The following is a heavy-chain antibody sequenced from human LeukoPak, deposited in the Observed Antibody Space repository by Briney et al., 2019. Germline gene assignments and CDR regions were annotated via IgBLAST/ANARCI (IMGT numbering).Heavy chain of an antibody. CDR2: ISAYNGNT. D-gene: IGHD3-3*01. V-gene: IGHV1-18*01. CDR3: ARAGPLEWLSGFDY. J-gene: IGHJ4*02. Sequence: TSVKVSCKASGYTFTSYGIGWVRQAPGQGLEWIGWISAYNGNTNYAQKLQGRVTMTTDTSTSTAYMELRSLRSDDTVVYYCARAGPLEWLSGFDYWGQGTLVTVSS. CDR1: GYTFTSYG.